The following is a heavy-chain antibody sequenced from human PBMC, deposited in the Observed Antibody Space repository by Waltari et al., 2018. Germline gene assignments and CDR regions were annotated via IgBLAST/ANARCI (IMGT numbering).Heavy chain of an antibody. J-gene: IGHJ5*02. V-gene: IGHV3-74*01. Sequence: EVQLVESGGGLVQPGGSLRLSCAASGFTFSSYWMHWVRQAPGKGLVWVSRSNSDGSSTSYADSVKGRFTISRDNAKNTLYLQMNSLRAEDTAVYYCAREVKGLLWFGELLSPPTREFDPWGQGTLVTVSS. CDR3: AREVKGLLWFGELLSPPTREFDP. CDR1: GFTFSSYW. CDR2: SNSDGSST. D-gene: IGHD3-10*01.